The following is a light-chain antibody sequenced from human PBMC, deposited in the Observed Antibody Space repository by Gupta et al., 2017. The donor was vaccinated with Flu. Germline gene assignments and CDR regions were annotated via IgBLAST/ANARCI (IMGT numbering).Light chain of an antibody. Sequence: NFMLTQHHSVSESPGKTVTISCTRSSGTIASNYVQWYQQRPGSSPTIVIYEDNQRPSGVPPQFSGSIDSSSTTASLTSSGLKTEDEADYYCQSYDTTWVFGGGTKLTVL. V-gene: IGLV6-57*01. CDR3: QSYDTTWV. J-gene: IGLJ3*02. CDR1: SGTIASNY. CDR2: EDN.